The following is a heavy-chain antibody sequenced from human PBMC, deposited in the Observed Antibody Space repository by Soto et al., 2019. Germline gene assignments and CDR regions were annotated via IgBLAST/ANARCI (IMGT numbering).Heavy chain of an antibody. CDR3: ARGRIAVVIYGRNWFDP. CDR2: INYSGFT. J-gene: IGHJ5*02. V-gene: IGHV4-31*03. Sequence: PSETLSLTCTVSGGSITSGGYYWSWIRQHPGKGLEWIGYINYSGFTYYNPSLKSRVTISVDTSKNQFSLNLSSVTAADTAVYYCARGRIAVVIYGRNWFDPWGQGTLVTVSS. D-gene: IGHD2-21*01. CDR1: GGSITSGGYY.